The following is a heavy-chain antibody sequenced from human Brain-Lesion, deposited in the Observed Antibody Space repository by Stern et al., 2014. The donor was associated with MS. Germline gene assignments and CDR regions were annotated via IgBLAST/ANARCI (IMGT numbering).Heavy chain of an antibody. Sequence: QLQLQESGPGLLKSSEILSLTCTVSGGSITGYYWSWIRQSPGKGLEWIGYISSLGSTNYNPSLKSRATMSVDTSKNHFSLKLTSVTAADTAVYYCAREGVKLSGDGGGYYHDYWGQGTLVTVSS. D-gene: IGHD1-26*01. CDR3: AREGVKLSGDGGGYYHDY. CDR2: ISSLGST. V-gene: IGHV4-59*01. CDR1: GGSITGYY. J-gene: IGHJ4*02.